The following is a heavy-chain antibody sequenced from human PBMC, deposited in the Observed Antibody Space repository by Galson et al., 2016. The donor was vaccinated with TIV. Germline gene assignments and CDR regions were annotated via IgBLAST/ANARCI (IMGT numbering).Heavy chain of an antibody. D-gene: IGHD1-7*01. Sequence: FHWVRPTPGKGLEWVAIISHDGNNKDFADSVEGRFTISRDSSKNTVFLQMNSLRLEDTAVYYCTRDGRGNWKYVDYFDYWGPGTVVTVSS. J-gene: IGHJ4*02. CDR2: ISHDGNNK. V-gene: IGHV3-30-3*01. CDR3: TRDGRGNWKYVDYFDY.